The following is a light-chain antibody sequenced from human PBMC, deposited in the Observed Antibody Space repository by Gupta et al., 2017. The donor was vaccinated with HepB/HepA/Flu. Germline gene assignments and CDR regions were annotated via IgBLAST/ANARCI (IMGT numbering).Light chain of an antibody. J-gene: IGLJ2*01. CDR3: SSSTSSNTIGVV. Sequence: QSALTQPASVSGSPGPSITLSCTGTSNDVGGYNYVSWYQQHPGKAPKLMIYDVSYRHSGGANRFSGSKSDNTASLTISGLQAEDEADYYCSSSTSSNTIGVVFGGGTKLTVL. CDR1: SNDVGGYNY. V-gene: IGLV2-14*03. CDR2: DVS.